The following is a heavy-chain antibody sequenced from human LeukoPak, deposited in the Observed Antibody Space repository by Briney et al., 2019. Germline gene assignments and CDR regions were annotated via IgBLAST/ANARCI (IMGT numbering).Heavy chain of an antibody. J-gene: IGHJ6*03. CDR2: IYYSGST. D-gene: IGHD2-2*01. V-gene: IGHV4-39*07. CDR3: ARDGGFSVEYCSSTSCSHHMDV. Sequence: SETLSLTCTVSGGSISSSSYYWGWIRQPPGKGLEWIGSIYYSGSTYYNPSLKSRVTISVDTSKNQFSLKLSSVTAADTAVYYCARDGGFSVEYCSSTSCSHHMDVWGKGTTVTVSS. CDR1: GGSISSSSYY.